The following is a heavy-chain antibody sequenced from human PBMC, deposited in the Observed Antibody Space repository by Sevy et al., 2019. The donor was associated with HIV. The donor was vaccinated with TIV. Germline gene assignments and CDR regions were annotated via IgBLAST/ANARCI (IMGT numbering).Heavy chain of an antibody. CDR3: ARASKYSCGRNFDY. D-gene: IGHD6-19*01. J-gene: IGHJ4*02. Sequence: GGSLRLSCAASGFTFSSYWMSWVRQAPGKGLEWVAYIKQDGSEKYYVDSVKGRFTISRDKAKNSLYLQMNSLRAEDTAVYYCARASKYSCGRNFDYWGQGTLVTVSS. CDR2: IKQDGSEK. V-gene: IGHV3-7*01. CDR1: GFTFSSYW.